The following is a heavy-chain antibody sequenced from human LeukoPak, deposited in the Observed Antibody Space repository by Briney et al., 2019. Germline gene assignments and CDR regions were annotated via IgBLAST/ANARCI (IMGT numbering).Heavy chain of an antibody. J-gene: IGHJ4*02. D-gene: IGHD6-13*01. CDR3: ARGGGAAAHALDY. V-gene: IGHV1-3*01. CDR2: INAGNGNT. Sequence: ASVKVSCKASGYTFTSYAMHWVRQAPGQRLEWMGWINAGNGNTKYSQKFQGRVTITRDTSASTAYMELSSLRSEDTAVYYCARGGGAAAHALDYWGQGTLVTVSS. CDR1: GYTFTSYA.